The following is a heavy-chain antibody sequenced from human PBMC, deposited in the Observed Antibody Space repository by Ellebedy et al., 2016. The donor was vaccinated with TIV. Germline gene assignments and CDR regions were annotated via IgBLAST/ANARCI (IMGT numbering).Heavy chain of an antibody. CDR3: ARRDGGHRGPFDP. V-gene: IGHV4-39*01. Sequence: GSLRLXXSVSGGSISSSRYYWDWIRQPPGKGPEWIGSVYYRGSTYYNPSLKSRVAISVDTSKNQFSLNLTSVTVADTAVYYCARRDGGHRGPFDPWGQGTLVTVSS. J-gene: IGHJ5*02. D-gene: IGHD1-14*01. CDR1: GGSISSSRYY. CDR2: VYYRGST.